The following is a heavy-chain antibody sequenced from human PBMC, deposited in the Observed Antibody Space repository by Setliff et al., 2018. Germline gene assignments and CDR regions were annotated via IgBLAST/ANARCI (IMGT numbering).Heavy chain of an antibody. CDR2: IYHRGRT. CDR3: ASPRRDDLDSPFDAFDL. CDR1: GISISSGHY. V-gene: IGHV4-38-2*01. Sequence: KSSETLSLTCDVSGISISSGHYWGWIRQPPGKGLEWIATIYHRGRTYYNPSLDSRVTISLDTSKNHFSLRLRSVTAADTAVYYCASPRRDDLDSPFDAFDLWGQGTKVTVSS. D-gene: IGHD3-3*01. J-gene: IGHJ3*01.